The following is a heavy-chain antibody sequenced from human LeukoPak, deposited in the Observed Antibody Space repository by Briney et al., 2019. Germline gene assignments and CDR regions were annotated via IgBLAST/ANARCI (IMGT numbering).Heavy chain of an antibody. Sequence: SSETLSLTCSVSGGSISSSSYFWGWIRQPPGKGLEWSGSIYYSGSTYYNPSLKSRVTISVDTSKNQFSLKLSSVTAADTAVYYCARSYYDILTGSRDDAFDIWGQGTMVTVSS. CDR1: GGSISSSSYF. CDR2: IYYSGST. J-gene: IGHJ3*02. V-gene: IGHV4-39*07. D-gene: IGHD3-9*01. CDR3: ARSYYDILTGSRDDAFDI.